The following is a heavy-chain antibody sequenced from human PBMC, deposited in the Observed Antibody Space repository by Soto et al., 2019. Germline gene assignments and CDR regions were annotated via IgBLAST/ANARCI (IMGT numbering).Heavy chain of an antibody. CDR2: ISYSGST. D-gene: IGHD2-8*01. CDR1: AGSISTINYY. J-gene: IGHJ3*01. Sequence: QVQLQESGPGLVRPSQTLSLTCTVSAGSISTINYYWSWIRQHPEKGLEWIGYISYSGSTFYHSSLKSRVTISLDTSKKQFSLTLTSVTAADTAVYYCARSAQWDGFDPWGQGTMVIVSS. CDR3: ARSAQWDGFDP. V-gene: IGHV4-31*03.